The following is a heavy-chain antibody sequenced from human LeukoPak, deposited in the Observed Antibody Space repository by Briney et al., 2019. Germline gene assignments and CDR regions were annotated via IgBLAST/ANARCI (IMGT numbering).Heavy chain of an antibody. CDR3: ARDSSYSTAI. CDR1: GXTFSTYV. D-gene: IGHD3-22*01. Sequence: GGSLRLSCAASGXTFSTYVMSWVRQAPGKGLVWVSHINSDGSYTTYADSVKGRFTISRDNAKNTLYLQMNSLRAEDTAVYYCARDSSYSTAIWGQGTMVTVPS. V-gene: IGHV3-74*01. J-gene: IGHJ3*02. CDR2: INSDGSYT.